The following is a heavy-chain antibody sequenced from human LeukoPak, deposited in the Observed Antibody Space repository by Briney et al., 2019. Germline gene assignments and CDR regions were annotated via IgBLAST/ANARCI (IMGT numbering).Heavy chain of an antibody. D-gene: IGHD4-17*01. CDR1: GYTFTSYG. CDR3: ASPYGDYPLEAFDI. Sequence: GASVKVSCKASGYTFTSYGISWVRQAPGQGLEWMGWISAYNGNTNYAQKLQGRVTMTTDTSTSTAYMELRSLRSDDTAVYYCASPYGDYPLEAFDIWGQGTMVTVSS. CDR2: ISAYNGNT. V-gene: IGHV1-18*01. J-gene: IGHJ3*02.